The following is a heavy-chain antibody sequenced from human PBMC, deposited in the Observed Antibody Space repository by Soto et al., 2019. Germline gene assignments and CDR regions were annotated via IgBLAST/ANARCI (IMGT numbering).Heavy chain of an antibody. CDR2: ISSSSSYI. V-gene: IGHV3-21*01. D-gene: IGHD4-17*01. CDR1: GFTFRSFS. J-gene: IGHJ6*02. CDR3: ARDETDYGDYAGSDYYYGMDV. Sequence: EVQLVESGGGLVKPGGSLRLSCAASGFTFRSFSMNWVRQAPGEGLEWVSSISSSSSYIYYADSVKGRFTISRDNAKNSLYLQMNSLRAEDTAVYYCARDETDYGDYAGSDYYYGMDVWGQGTTVTVSS.